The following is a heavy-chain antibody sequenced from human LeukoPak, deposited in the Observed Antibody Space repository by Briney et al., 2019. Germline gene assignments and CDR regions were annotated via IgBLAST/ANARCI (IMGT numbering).Heavy chain of an antibody. V-gene: IGHV3-48*01. CDR3: ARGPFTFGYRKTFDY. D-gene: IGHD3-16*01. CDR1: GFTFSSYS. Sequence: GGSLRLSCAASGFTFSSYSMNWVRQAPGKGLEWVSYISSSSSTIYYADSAKGRFTISRDNAKNSLYLQMNSLRAEDTAVYYCARGPFTFGYRKTFDYWGQGTLVTVSS. CDR2: ISSSSSTI. J-gene: IGHJ4*02.